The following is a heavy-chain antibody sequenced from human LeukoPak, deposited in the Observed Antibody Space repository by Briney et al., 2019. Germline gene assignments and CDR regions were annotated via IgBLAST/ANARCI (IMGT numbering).Heavy chain of an antibody. CDR3: AKSASAYYYMDV. CDR2: MSHDGVKI. V-gene: IGHV3-30*18. D-gene: IGHD4/OR15-4a*01. Sequence: GGSLRLSCAASGFTFSSYAMHWVRQAPGKGLEWVASMSHDGVKIFHADSVKGRFTISRDNSKNTLYLQMNSLRAEDTAVYYCAKSASAYYYMDVWGKGTTVTVSS. CDR1: GFTFSSYA. J-gene: IGHJ6*03.